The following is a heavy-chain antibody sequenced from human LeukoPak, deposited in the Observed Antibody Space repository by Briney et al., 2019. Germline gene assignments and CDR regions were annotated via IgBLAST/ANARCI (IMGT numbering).Heavy chain of an antibody. CDR2: ISSSTTTI. D-gene: IGHD1-26*01. CDR3: ARGSYGDN. Sequence: GGSLRLSCAASGFTFSSYSMSWVRQVPGKGLEWVSYISSSTTTIYYADSVKGRFTTSRDNAKNSLYLQMNSLRDEDTAVYYCARGSYGDNWGQGTLVTVSS. CDR1: GFTFSSYS. J-gene: IGHJ4*02. V-gene: IGHV3-48*02.